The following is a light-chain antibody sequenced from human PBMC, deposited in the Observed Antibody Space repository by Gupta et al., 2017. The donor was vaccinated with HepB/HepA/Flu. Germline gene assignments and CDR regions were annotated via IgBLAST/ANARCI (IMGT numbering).Light chain of an antibody. J-gene: IGLJ2*01. CDR2: DGS. V-gene: IGLV3-21*03. Sequence: SYVLTQPPSVSVAPGKTARITCGGNNIGSKSVHWYQQKPGQAPVLVVYDGSDRPSGIPERFSGSNSGNTATLTISRVEAGDEADYYCQVWDSSSDHLVVGGGTKLTVL. CDR3: QVWDSSSDHLV. CDR1: NIGSKS.